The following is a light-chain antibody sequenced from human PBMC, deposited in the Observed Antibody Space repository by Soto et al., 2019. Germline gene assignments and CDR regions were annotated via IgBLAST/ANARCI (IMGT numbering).Light chain of an antibody. Sequence: QSALTQPASVSGSPGQSITISCTGTSSDVGGYNYVSWYQQHPGKAPKLMISDVSNRPSGGSNRFSGSKSGNTASLTISGLQAEDEADYYCSSYTSSSFNYVFGTGTKVTVL. J-gene: IGLJ1*01. CDR2: DVS. CDR1: SSDVGGYNY. CDR3: SSYTSSSFNYV. V-gene: IGLV2-14*01.